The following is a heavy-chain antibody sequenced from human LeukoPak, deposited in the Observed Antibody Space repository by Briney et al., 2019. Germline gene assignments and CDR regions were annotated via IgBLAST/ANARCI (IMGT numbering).Heavy chain of an antibody. Sequence: GGSLRLSCAASGFTFSSYGMHWVRQAPGKGLEWVAFIRYDGSNKYYADSVKGRFTISRDNSKNTLHLQMNSLRAEDTAVYYCAKDLPLYYYDSSGYYGSSMDVWGKGTTVTVSS. CDR3: AKDLPLYYYDSSGYYGSSMDV. J-gene: IGHJ6*03. V-gene: IGHV3-30*02. D-gene: IGHD3-22*01. CDR1: GFTFSSYG. CDR2: IRYDGSNK.